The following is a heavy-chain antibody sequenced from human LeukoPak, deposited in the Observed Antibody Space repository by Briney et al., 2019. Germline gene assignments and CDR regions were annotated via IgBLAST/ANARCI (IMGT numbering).Heavy chain of an antibody. CDR3: ARHSSMYNWFDP. Sequence: SETLSLTCTVSGGSISNYYWSWIRQPPGKGLEWAGYISYSGSTNYNPSLKSRVTISVDTSKNQFSLKLSSVTAADTAVYYCARHSSMYNWFDPWGQGTLVTVSS. D-gene: IGHD6-13*01. CDR1: GGSISNYY. CDR2: ISYSGST. V-gene: IGHV4-59*01. J-gene: IGHJ5*02.